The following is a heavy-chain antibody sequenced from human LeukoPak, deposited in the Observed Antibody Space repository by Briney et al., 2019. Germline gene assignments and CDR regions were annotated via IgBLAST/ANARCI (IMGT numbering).Heavy chain of an antibody. CDR3: AREGKGSGSFDS. V-gene: IGHV4-59*11. D-gene: IGHD3-10*01. J-gene: IGHJ4*02. CDR1: GGSISGHY. Sequence: PSETLSLTCTVSGGSISGHYFSWIRQPPGKGLEWIGYIYCSGSTNYNPSLKSRVTMSVDTSNNQFSLNLSSVTAADTAVYFCAREGKGSGSFDSWGQGTLVTVSS. CDR2: IYCSGST.